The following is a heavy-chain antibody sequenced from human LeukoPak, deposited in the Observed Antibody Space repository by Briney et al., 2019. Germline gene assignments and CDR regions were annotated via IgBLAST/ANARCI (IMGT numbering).Heavy chain of an antibody. CDR2: IYYSGST. V-gene: IGHV4-61*01. J-gene: IGHJ4*02. CDR3: ARDADY. CDR1: GGSVSSGSYY. Sequence: SETLSLTCTVSGGSVSSGSYYWSWIRQPPGKGLEWIGYIYYSGSTNYNPSLKSRVTISADTSKNQFSLKLSSVTAADTAVYYCARDADYWGQGTLVTVSS.